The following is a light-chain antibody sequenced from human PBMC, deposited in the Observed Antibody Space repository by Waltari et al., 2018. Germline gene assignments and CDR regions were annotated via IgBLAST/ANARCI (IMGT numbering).Light chain of an antibody. V-gene: IGLV1-40*01. CDR3: QCYDSRLSGSL. J-gene: IGLJ2*01. CDR2: ANT. Sequence: QSVLTQPPSVSGAPGQRVAISCTGSSSHIGAGYLVHWYQQLPGTAPKLLIYANTNRPSGVPDRFSASKSGTSASLAITGLQPGDEADYYCQCYDSRLSGSLFGGGTKVTVL. CDR1: SSHIGAGYL.